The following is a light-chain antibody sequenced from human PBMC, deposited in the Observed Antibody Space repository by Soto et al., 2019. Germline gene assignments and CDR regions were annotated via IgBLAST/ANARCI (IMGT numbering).Light chain of an antibody. CDR2: GAS. V-gene: IGKV3-20*01. CDR3: QQYGSSGT. CDR1: QSVSNNY. Sequence: EIVLTQSPGTLSLSPGERATLSCRASQSVSNNYLAWYQQKPGQATRLLIYGASNRATGIPDRFSGSGSGTDFTLTISRLEPEDFAVYYCQQYGSSGTFGQGTTVEIK. J-gene: IGKJ1*01.